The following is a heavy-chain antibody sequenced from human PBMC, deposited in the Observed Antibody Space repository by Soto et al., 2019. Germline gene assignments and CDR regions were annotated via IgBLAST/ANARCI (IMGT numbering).Heavy chain of an antibody. Sequence: GGSLRLSCAASGFTFSSYDMHWVRQATGKGLEWVSAIGTAGDTYYPGSVKGRFTISRENAKNSLYLQMNSLRAGDTAVYYCARGFPTVTTSSYAFDIWGQGTMVTVSS. D-gene: IGHD4-17*01. CDR1: GFTFSSYD. V-gene: IGHV3-13*01. CDR2: IGTAGDT. J-gene: IGHJ3*02. CDR3: ARGFPTVTTSSYAFDI.